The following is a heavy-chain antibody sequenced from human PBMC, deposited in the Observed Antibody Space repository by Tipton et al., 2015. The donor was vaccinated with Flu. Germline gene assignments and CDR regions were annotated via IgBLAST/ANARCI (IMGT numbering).Heavy chain of an antibody. V-gene: IGHV4-4*07. D-gene: IGHD2-15*01. J-gene: IGHJ5*02. CDR3: AREEYCSGGTCYEGWFDP. CDR2: IYTSGST. CDR1: GGSIGSYY. Sequence: TLSLTCIVSGGSIGSYYWSWLRQPAGKGLEWIGRIYTSGSTNYNPSLKSRVTMSVDTSKNQFSLKPSSVTAADTAVYYCAREEYCSGGTCYEGWFDPWGQGTLVTVSS.